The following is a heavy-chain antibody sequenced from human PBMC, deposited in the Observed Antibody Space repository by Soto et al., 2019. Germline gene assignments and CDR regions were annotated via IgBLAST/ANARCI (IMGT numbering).Heavy chain of an antibody. Sequence: SETLSLTCTVSGGSISGFYWTWIRQPPGKGLEWIGYIHDSGSTNYNPALESRVSISVDTSKNELSLKLSSVTASDTAMYYCARVVRDCWSGFPTNNWLDHWGQGTLVTVSS. CDR3: ARVVRDCWSGFPTNNWLDH. D-gene: IGHD3-3*01. V-gene: IGHV4-59*01. J-gene: IGHJ5*02. CDR2: IHDSGST. CDR1: GGSISGFY.